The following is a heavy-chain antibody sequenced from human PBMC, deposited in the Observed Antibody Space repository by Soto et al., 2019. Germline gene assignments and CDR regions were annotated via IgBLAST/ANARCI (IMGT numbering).Heavy chain of an antibody. V-gene: IGHV1-69*02. D-gene: IGHD2-21*02. Sequence: QVQLVQSGAEVKKPGSSVKVSCKASGGTFSSDTFIWVRQAPGQGLEWMGRIIPIIGKATSAQNFQGRVTITADKSTSTANLELSSLKSEDTAVYYCAMSDDFIHHEGPISFYWGQGTLVTVSS. CDR2: IIPIIGKA. J-gene: IGHJ4*02. CDR3: AMSDDFIHHEGPISFY. CDR1: GGTFSSDT.